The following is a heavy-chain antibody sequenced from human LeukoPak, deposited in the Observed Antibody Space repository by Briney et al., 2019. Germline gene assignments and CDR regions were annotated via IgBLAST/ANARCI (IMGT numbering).Heavy chain of an antibody. J-gene: IGHJ4*02. Sequence: GGSLRLSCAASGFTFSSYAMHWVRQAPGKGLEWVAVIPYDGSNKYYADSVKGRLTISRDNSKNTLYLQMNSLRAEDTAVYYCARDGNWSFDYWGQGTLVTVSS. CDR3: ARDGNWSFDY. D-gene: IGHD1-1*01. CDR1: GFTFSSYA. V-gene: IGHV3-30-3*01. CDR2: IPYDGSNK.